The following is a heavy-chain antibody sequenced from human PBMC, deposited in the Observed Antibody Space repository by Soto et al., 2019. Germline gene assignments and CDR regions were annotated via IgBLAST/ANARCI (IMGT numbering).Heavy chain of an antibody. CDR1: GFTFSSYA. CDR2: ISGSGGST. V-gene: IGHV3-23*01. D-gene: IGHD1-20*01. CDR3: AKSWVNSYYYYGMDV. Sequence: GGSLRLSCAASGFTFSSYAMSWVRQAPGKGLEWVSAISGSGGSTYYADSVKGRFTISRDNSKNTLYLQMNSLRAEDTAVYYCAKSWVNSYYYYGMDVWGQGTTVTVSS. J-gene: IGHJ6*02.